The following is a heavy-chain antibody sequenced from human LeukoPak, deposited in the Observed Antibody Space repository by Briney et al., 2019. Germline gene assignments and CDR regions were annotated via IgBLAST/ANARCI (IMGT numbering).Heavy chain of an antibody. CDR2: IRSSGSTI. D-gene: IGHD2-2*01. CDR3: ARVDCSSTSCYEFDY. J-gene: IGHJ4*02. Sequence: PGGSLRLSCAASGFTLSSYSMKWVRQAPGKGLGWVSYIRSSGSTIYYADSVKGRFTISRDNAKNSLYLQMNSLRAEDTAVYYCARVDCSSTSCYEFDYWGQGTLVTVSS. CDR1: GFTLSSYS. V-gene: IGHV3-48*04.